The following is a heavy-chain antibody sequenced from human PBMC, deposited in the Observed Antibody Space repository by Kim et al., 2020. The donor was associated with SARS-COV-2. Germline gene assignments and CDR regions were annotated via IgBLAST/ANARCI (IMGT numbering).Heavy chain of an antibody. CDR1: GFTFSSYA. CDR2: ISGSGGST. CDR3: AKGHRVRMVYAIRYYYYGMDV. Sequence: GGSLRLSCAASGFTFSSYAMSWVRQAPGKGLEWVSAISGSGGSTYYADSVKGRFTISRDNSKNTLYLQMNSLRAEDTAVYYCAKGHRVRMVYAIRYYYYGMDVWGQGTTVTVSS. V-gene: IGHV3-23*01. D-gene: IGHD2-8*01. J-gene: IGHJ6*02.